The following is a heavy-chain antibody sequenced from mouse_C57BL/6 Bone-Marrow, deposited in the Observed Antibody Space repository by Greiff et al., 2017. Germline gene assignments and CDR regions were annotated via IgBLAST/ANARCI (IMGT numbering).Heavy chain of an antibody. CDR1: GFTFSDFY. Sequence: EVQLVESGGGLVQSGRSLRLSCATSGFTFSDFYMEWVRQAPGKGLEWIAASRNKANDYTTEYSASVKGRFIVSRDTSQSILYLPMKALRAEYTAIYYCARDAYGRSGYWGQGTTLTVSS. D-gene: IGHD1-1*01. CDR3: ARDAYGRSGY. J-gene: IGHJ2*01. CDR2: SRNKANDYTT. V-gene: IGHV7-1*01.